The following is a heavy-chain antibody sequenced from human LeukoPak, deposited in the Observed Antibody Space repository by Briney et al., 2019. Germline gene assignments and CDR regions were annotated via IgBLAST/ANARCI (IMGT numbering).Heavy chain of an antibody. Sequence: PGGSLRLSCAASGFTFSSYAMHWVRQAPGKGLEWVAVISYDGSNKYYADSVKGRFTISRDNSKNTLYLQMNSLRAEDTAVYYCARGCSTNMRLFDYWGQGTLVTVSS. CDR1: GFTFSSYA. D-gene: IGHD2-2*01. V-gene: IGHV3-30*04. CDR3: ARGCSTNMRLFDY. J-gene: IGHJ4*02. CDR2: ISYDGSNK.